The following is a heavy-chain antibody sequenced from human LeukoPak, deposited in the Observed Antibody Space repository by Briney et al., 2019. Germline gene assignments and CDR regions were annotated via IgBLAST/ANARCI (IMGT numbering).Heavy chain of an antibody. CDR2: ISWDGGST. Sequence: QSGGSLRLSCAASGFTFDDYTMHWVRQAPGKGLEWVSLISWDGGSTYYADSVKGRFTISRDNSKNSLYLQMNSLRTEDTALYYCAKGSPGIAVAGTYFDYWGQGTLVTVSS. CDR3: AKGSPGIAVAGTYFDY. J-gene: IGHJ4*02. V-gene: IGHV3-43*01. D-gene: IGHD6-19*01. CDR1: GFTFDDYT.